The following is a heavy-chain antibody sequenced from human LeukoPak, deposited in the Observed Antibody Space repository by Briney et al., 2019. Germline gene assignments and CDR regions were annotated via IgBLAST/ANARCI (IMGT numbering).Heavy chain of an antibody. CDR2: IIPIFGTA. Sequence: GASVKVSCKASGGTFSSYAISWVRQAPGQGLEWMGGIIPIFGTATYAQKFQGRVTITTDESTSTAYMELSSLRSEDTAVYYCARSITIFGYAHYYYYMDVWGKGTTVTVSS. CDR1: GGTFSSYA. J-gene: IGHJ6*03. CDR3: ARSITIFGYAHYYYYMDV. V-gene: IGHV1-69*05. D-gene: IGHD3-3*01.